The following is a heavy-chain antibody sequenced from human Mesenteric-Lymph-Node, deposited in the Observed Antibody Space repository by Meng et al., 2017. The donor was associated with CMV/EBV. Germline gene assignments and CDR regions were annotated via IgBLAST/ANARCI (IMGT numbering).Heavy chain of an antibody. J-gene: IGHJ6*02. D-gene: IGHD3-10*01. CDR1: GFTFSSYS. CDR2: ISSSSSTI. CDR3: AKDGSSQRDYGMDV. V-gene: IGHV3-48*04. Sequence: GGSLRLSCAASGFTFSSYSMNWVRQAPGKGLEWVSYISSSSSTIYYADSVKGRFTISRDNTKDTLFLQMNSLRVEDTAVYYCAKDGSSQRDYGMDVWGQGTTVTVSS.